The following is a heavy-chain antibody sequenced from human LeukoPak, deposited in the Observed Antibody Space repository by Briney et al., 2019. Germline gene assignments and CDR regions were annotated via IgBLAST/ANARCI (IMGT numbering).Heavy chain of an antibody. CDR1: GFTFSSYW. Sequence: PGGSLRLSCAASGFTFSSYWMSWVRQAPGKGLEWVANIKQDGSEKYYVDSVKGRFTISRDNAKNSLYLQMNSLRAEDTAVYYCARDAHSAVRDFWSGYYFDYWGQGTLVTVSS. V-gene: IGHV3-7*01. CDR3: ARDAHSAVRDFWSGYYFDY. CDR2: IKQDGSEK. J-gene: IGHJ4*02. D-gene: IGHD3-3*01.